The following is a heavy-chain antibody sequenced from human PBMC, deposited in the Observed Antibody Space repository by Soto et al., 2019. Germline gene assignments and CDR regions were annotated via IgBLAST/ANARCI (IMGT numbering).Heavy chain of an antibody. J-gene: IGHJ6*02. D-gene: IGHD3-3*01. CDR3: ARGSQRYYDFWSGPSVKYYYYYGMDV. Sequence: GASVKVSCKASGYTFTSYGISWVRQAPGQGLEWMGWISAYNGNTNYAQKLQGRVTMTTDTSTSTAYVELRSLRSDDTAVYYCARGSQRYYDFWSGPSVKYYYYYGMDVWGQGTTVTVSS. CDR1: GYTFTSYG. V-gene: IGHV1-18*04. CDR2: ISAYNGNT.